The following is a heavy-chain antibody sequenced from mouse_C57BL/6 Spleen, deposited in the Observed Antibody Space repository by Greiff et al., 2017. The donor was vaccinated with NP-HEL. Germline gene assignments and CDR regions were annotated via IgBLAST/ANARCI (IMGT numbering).Heavy chain of an antibody. CDR3: ARDRWYLRYFDV. D-gene: IGHD1-3*01. CDR1: GFTFSDYY. CDR2: INYDGSST. V-gene: IGHV5-16*01. Sequence: DVHLVESEGGLVQPGSSMKLSCTASGFTFSDYYMAWVRQVPEKGLEWVANINYDGSSTYYLDSLKSRFIISRDNAKNILYLQMSSLKSEDTATYYCARDRWYLRYFDVWGTGTTVTVSS. J-gene: IGHJ1*03.